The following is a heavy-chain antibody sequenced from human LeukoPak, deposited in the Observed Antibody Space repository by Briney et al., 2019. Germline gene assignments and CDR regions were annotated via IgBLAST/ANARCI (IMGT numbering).Heavy chain of an antibody. CDR3: VRGQWVENYFGY. D-gene: IGHD6-19*01. CDR2: IWNDGSKK. J-gene: IGHJ4*02. CDR1: GFTLSSHG. V-gene: IGHV3-33*01. Sequence: GGSLRLSCAASGFTLSSHGMHWVRQAPGRGLEWVAVIWNDGSKKYYADSVKGRFTVSRDNSESTLYLQMNSLRVEDTAVYYCVRGQWVENYFGYWGQGTLVTVSS.